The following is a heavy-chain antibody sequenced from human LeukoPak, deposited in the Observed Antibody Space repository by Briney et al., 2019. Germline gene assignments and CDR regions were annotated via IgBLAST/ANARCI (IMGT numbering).Heavy chain of an antibody. CDR3: ARESSSSGSYNWFDP. V-gene: IGHV1-2*02. CDR1: GYTFTGYY. Sequence: ASVKVSCKASGYTFTGYYMHWVRQAPGQGLEWMGWINPNSGGTNYAQKFQGRVTMTRDTSISTAYMELSRLRSDDTAVYYCARESSSSGSYNWFDPWGQGTLVTVSS. CDR2: INPNSGGT. J-gene: IGHJ5*02. D-gene: IGHD6-19*01.